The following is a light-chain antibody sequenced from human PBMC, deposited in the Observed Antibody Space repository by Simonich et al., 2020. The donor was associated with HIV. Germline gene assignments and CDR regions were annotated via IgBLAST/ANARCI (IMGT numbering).Light chain of an antibody. J-gene: IGKJ1*01. Sequence: DIQMTQSPSSLSASVGNRVTITCRASQNISNYLNLYQQKPGKAPKLLIYAASSLQRGDPSRFSGSGSGTDFTLTISRLQPEDFATYYCQQSYSTPPTFGQGTKVEIK. CDR3: QQSYSTPPT. CDR2: AAS. CDR1: QNISNY. V-gene: IGKV1-39*01.